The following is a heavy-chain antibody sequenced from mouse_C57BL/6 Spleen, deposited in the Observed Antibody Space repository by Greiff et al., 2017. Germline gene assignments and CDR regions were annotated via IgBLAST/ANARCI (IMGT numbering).Heavy chain of an antibody. CDR1: GYTFTSYW. CDR2: IHPNSGST. V-gene: IGHV1-64*01. CDR3: ARSDYYGDWCFDD. D-gene: IGHD1-1*01. J-gene: IGHJ1*03. Sequence: VQLQQPGAELVKPGASVKLSCKASGYTFTSYWMHWVKQRPGQGLEWIGMIHPNSGSTNYNEKFKSKATLTVDKSSSTAYMQLSSLTSEDSAVYYCARSDYYGDWCFDDWGTGTTVTVSA.